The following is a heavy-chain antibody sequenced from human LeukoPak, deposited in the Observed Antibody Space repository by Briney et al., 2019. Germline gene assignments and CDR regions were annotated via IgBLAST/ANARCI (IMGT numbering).Heavy chain of an antibody. J-gene: IGHJ5*02. D-gene: IGHD1-26*01. V-gene: IGHV4-4*07. CDR1: DGSISTNY. Sequence: SETLSLTCTVSDGSISTNYWSWIRQPAGKGLEWIGRIYASGSTNYKPSLKSRVTMSVDTSKNQFSLKLSSVTAADTAVYYCARETHSGRYSLDNWFDPWGQGTLVTVSS. CDR3: ARETHSGRYSLDNWFDP. CDR2: IYASGST.